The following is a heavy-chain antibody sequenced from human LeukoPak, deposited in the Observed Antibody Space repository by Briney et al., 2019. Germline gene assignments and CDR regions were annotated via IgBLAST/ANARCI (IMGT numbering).Heavy chain of an antibody. CDR1: GDSLYY. CDR2: VYSTRHT. Sequence: SETLSLTCTVSGDSLYYWGWIRQPPGKGLEWIGSVYSTRHTNYNLSLKSRVTMSIDTSKNQLPLKLTSVTAADTAMYYCARHHTSSKPIDYWGQGTLVTVSS. V-gene: IGHV4-39*01. J-gene: IGHJ4*02. D-gene: IGHD3-16*01. CDR3: ARHHTSSKPIDY.